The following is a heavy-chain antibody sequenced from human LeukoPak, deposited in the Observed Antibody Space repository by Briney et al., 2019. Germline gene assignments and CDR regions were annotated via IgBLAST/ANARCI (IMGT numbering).Heavy chain of an antibody. J-gene: IGHJ4*02. CDR3: AKGQYDSSGYPGYDY. D-gene: IGHD3-22*01. CDR2: ISGSGGST. Sequence: PGGSLRLSCAASGFTFSSCAMSWVRQAPGKGLEWVSAISGSGGSTYYADSVKGRFTISRDNSKNTLYLQMNSLRAEDTAVYYCAKGQYDSSGYPGYDYWGQGTLVTVSS. CDR1: GFTFSSCA. V-gene: IGHV3-23*01.